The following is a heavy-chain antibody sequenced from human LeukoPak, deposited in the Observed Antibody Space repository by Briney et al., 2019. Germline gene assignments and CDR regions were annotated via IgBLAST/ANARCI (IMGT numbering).Heavy chain of an antibody. Sequence: GGSLRLSCAASGFTFRTYEMNWVRQAPGKGLEWVSYISSGGSSIYYADSVKGRFTVSRDNAKNSLYLQMNSLRAEDTATCNCARVIDYWGQGTLVTVSS. CDR2: ISSGGSSI. V-gene: IGHV3-48*03. J-gene: IGHJ4*02. CDR1: GFTFRTYE. CDR3: ARVIDY.